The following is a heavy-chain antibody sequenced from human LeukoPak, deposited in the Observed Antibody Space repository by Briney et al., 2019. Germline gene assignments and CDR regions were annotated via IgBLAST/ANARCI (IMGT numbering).Heavy chain of an antibody. D-gene: IGHD3-16*01. V-gene: IGHV1-2*02. J-gene: IGHJ4*02. Sequence: ASVKVSCKASGYTFTGYYMHWVRQAPGQGLEWMGWINPNSGGTNYAQKFQGRVTMTRDTSISTAYMELSRLRSDDTAVYYCARSDEGIPRTYGYWGQGTLVTVSS. CDR1: GYTFTGYY. CDR3: ARSDEGIPRTYGY. CDR2: INPNSGGT.